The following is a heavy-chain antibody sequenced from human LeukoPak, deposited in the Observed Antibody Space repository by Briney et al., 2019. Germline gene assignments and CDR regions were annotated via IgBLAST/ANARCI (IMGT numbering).Heavy chain of an antibody. V-gene: IGHV4-39*01. D-gene: IGHD4-23*01. CDR3: ARGLPSRSYYGGTPFDY. CDR2: IYYSGSA. CDR1: GGSISSSSYY. Sequence: SETLSLTCTVSGGSISSSSYYWGWIRQPPGKGLEWIGSIYYSGSAYYNPSLKSRVTISVDTSKNQFSLKLSSVTAADTAVYYCARGLPSRSYYGGTPFDYWGQGTLVTVSS. J-gene: IGHJ4*02.